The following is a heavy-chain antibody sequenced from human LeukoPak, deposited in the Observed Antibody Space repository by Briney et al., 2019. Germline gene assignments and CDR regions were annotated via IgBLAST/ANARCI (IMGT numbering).Heavy chain of an antibody. CDR1: GFTFSAYA. V-gene: IGHV3-23*01. Sequence: GRSLRLSCAASGFTFSAYAMTWVRQAPGRGLEWVSMIGGGGSDIQYADSVKGRFTISRDNSKNTVYLQMDSLRADDTAVYYCAKYCGGDCFRNFDSWGQGTLVTVSS. D-gene: IGHD2-21*02. J-gene: IGHJ4*02. CDR2: IGGGGSDI. CDR3: AKYCGGDCFRNFDS.